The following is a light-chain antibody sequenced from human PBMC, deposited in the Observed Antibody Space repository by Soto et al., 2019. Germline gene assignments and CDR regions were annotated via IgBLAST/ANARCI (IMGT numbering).Light chain of an antibody. J-gene: IGKJ4*01. V-gene: IGKV1-12*01. Sequence: DIQMTQSPSSLAASVGDRVTITCRASQVMSSWLVWYQQKPGHAPKLLIYAATNLQCGVPSRFSGSASGTEFTLTISNVQPEDFATYYCQQASSFPFTFGGGTEVQIK. CDR2: AAT. CDR3: QQASSFPFT. CDR1: QVMSSW.